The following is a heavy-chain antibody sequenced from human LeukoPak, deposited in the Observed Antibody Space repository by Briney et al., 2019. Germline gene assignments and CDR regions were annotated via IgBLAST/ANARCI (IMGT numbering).Heavy chain of an antibody. J-gene: IGHJ4*02. V-gene: IGHV3-48*01. D-gene: IGHD1-20*01. CDR3: AKEGSVHLAYNWNYFDY. CDR1: GFIFNAYN. CDR2: ISSGSDTI. Sequence: PGGSLRLSCAASGFIFNAYNMYWVRQAPGKGLEWVSYISSGSDTIYYADSVKGRFTISRDNSKNTLYLQMNSLRAEDTAVYYCAKEGSVHLAYNWNYFDYWGQGTLVTVSS.